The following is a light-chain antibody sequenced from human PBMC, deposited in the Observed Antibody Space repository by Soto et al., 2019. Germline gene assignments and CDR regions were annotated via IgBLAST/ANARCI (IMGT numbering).Light chain of an antibody. CDR3: SSYTSTSTPCV. Sequence: QSVLTQPPSVSGAPGQRVTISCSGSSSNIGAGYDVQWYRQFPGTAPKLIIYANSDRPSGVPDRFSGSKSGTSASLAITGLQAEDEADYYCSSYTSTSTPCVFGTGTKVTVL. J-gene: IGLJ1*01. CDR1: SSNIGAGYD. V-gene: IGLV1-40*01. CDR2: ANS.